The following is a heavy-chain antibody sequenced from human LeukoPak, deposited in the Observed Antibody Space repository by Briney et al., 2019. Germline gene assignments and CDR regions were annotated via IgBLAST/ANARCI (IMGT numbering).Heavy chain of an antibody. CDR1: GFNFDDCT. Sequence: GGSLRLSCAASGFNFDDCTMHWVRQIPGKGLQWVSLISWDANNTYYADSVKGRFTISRDNRKSSLYLQMYSLRPDDTAFYYCAKDGGSGWYSFFDYWGQGTLVTVSS. J-gene: IGHJ4*02. D-gene: IGHD6-19*01. V-gene: IGHV3-43*01. CDR2: ISWDANNT. CDR3: AKDGGSGWYSFFDY.